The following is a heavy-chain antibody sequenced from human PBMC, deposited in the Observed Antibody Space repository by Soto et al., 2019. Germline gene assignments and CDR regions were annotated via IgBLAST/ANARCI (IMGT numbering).Heavy chain of an antibody. V-gene: IGHV3-7*01. CDR2: IKQDGSET. CDR3: ARHRRDSTWSAFDY. J-gene: IGHJ4*02. CDR1: GFTFSNYW. Sequence: EVQLVESGGGLVQPGGSLRLSCAASGFTFSNYWMTWVRQAPGQGLEWVANIKQDGSETSYADSVKGRFTISRGNAKSSMYVQMNSLRVEDTALYYCARHRRDSTWSAFDYWGQGTLVTVSS. D-gene: IGHD6-13*01.